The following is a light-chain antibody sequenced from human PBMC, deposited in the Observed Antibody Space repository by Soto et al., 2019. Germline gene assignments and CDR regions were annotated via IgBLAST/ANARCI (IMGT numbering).Light chain of an antibody. CDR3: SSETGSQSPHV. CDR1: SSDVGGYNY. V-gene: IGLV2-8*01. Sequence: SVLTQAPAASGSPGQSVASSCTGTSSDVGGYNYVSWYQHHPGRAPKLIIYEVTKRSSGVPDRFSGSKPGNTASLTVSGLRAEDEADYSGSSETGSQSPHVF. J-gene: IGLJ1*01. CDR2: EVT.